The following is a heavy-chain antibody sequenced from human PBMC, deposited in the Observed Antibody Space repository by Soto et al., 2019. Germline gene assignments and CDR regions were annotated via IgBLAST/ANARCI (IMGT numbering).Heavy chain of an antibody. V-gene: IGHV3-23*01. CDR2: ISGSGGST. Sequence: SGLSLGGYTVNWVRKAPGKGLEWVSAISGSGGSTYYADSVKGRFTISRDNSKNTLYLQMNSLRAEDTAVYYCAKDLLLWFGVGSDAFDIWGQGTMVTVSS. CDR1: GLSLGGYT. D-gene: IGHD3-10*01. CDR3: AKDLLLWFGVGSDAFDI. J-gene: IGHJ3*02.